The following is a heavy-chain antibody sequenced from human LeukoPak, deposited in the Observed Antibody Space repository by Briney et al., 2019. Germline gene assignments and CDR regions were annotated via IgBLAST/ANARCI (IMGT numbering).Heavy chain of an antibody. J-gene: IGHJ4*02. CDR2: INSDGSTT. Sequence: PGGSLRLSCAAAGFTFITYLMHWGRQGPGKGLVWVSSINSDGSTTTYADSVKGRFTISRDNAKNRVYLQMNSLRAEETAVYYCGRAFGSGSQVINYFDFWGQGTLVTVSS. CDR3: GRAFGSGSQVINYFDF. CDR1: GFTFITYL. V-gene: IGHV3-74*01. D-gene: IGHD3-10*01.